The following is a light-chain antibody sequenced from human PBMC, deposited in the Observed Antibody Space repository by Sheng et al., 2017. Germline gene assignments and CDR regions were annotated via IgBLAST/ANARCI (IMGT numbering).Light chain of an antibody. CDR3: QQRSNWPPLT. J-gene: IGKJ4*01. CDR1: QSISNY. CDR2: DAS. V-gene: IGKV3-11*01. Sequence: EVVLTQSPATLSLSPGERATLSCRASQSISNYLAWYQQKPGQAPRLLIYDASNRATGIPARFSGSGSGTDFTLTISNLEPEDFAVYYCQQRSNWPPLTFGGGPRWRSN.